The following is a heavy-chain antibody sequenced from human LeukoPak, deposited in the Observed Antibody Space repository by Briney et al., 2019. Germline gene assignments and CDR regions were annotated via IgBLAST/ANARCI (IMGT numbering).Heavy chain of an antibody. Sequence: PGGSLRLSCAASGFTFSSYAMHWVRQAPGKGLEWVAVISYDGSNKYYADSAKGRFTISRDNSKNTLYLQMNSLRAEDTAVYYCARVYTPGYWGQGTLVTVSS. V-gene: IGHV3-30*04. CDR2: ISYDGSNK. D-gene: IGHD1-14*01. J-gene: IGHJ4*02. CDR1: GFTFSSYA. CDR3: ARVYTPGY.